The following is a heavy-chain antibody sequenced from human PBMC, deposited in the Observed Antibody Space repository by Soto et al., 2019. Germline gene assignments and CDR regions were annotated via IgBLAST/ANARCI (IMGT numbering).Heavy chain of an antibody. Sequence: ASVKVSCKASGYTFTSYAMHWVRQAPGQRLEWMGWINAGNGNTKYSQKFQGRVIFTRDTSANTAYMEVSSLRSEDTAVYYCARDLLGDSSAWYDYWGQGTLVTVSS. J-gene: IGHJ4*02. V-gene: IGHV1-3*01. CDR2: INAGNGNT. CDR3: ARDLLGDSSAWYDY. CDR1: GYTFTSYA. D-gene: IGHD6-13*01.